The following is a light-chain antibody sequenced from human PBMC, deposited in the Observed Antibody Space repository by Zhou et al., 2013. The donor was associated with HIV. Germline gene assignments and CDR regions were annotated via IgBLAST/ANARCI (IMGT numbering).Light chain of an antibody. CDR1: HTISANY. CDR3: QQYANSPQT. J-gene: IGKJ2*01. Sequence: EIVLTQSPGTLSLSPGERATLSCRASHTISANYLAWYQQKPGQAPRLLVYGASTRATGIPGRFTGSGSGTDFTLTFTTLGPEDFAVYYCQQYANSPQTFGQGTKVEIK. CDR2: GAS. V-gene: IGKV3-20*01.